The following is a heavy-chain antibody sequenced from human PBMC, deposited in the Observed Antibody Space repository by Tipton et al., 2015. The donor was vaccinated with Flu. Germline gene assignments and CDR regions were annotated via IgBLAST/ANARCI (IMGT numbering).Heavy chain of an antibody. Sequence: TLSLTCTVSGGSISTTIYYWGWVRQPPGKGLEWIGSIYYSGTTYYNPSLKSRVTISVDSSKNEFSLTLASLTAADTAVYYCARDLWNDRRAYYYYGVDVWGQG. CDR3: ARDLWNDRRAYYYYGVDV. D-gene: IGHD1-1*01. CDR2: IYYSGTT. CDR1: GGSISTTIYY. V-gene: IGHV4-39*07. J-gene: IGHJ6*02.